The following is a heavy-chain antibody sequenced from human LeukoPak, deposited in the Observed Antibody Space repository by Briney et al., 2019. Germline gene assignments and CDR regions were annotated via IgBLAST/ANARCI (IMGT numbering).Heavy chain of an antibody. CDR1: GGSFSGYY. D-gene: IGHD2-15*01. CDR2: INHSGST. J-gene: IGHJ4*02. CDR3: ARDRYCSGGSCPNFDY. Sequence: SETLSLTCAVYGGSFSGYYWSWIRQPPGKGLEWIGEINHSGSTNYNPSLKSRVTILVDTSKNQFSLKLSSVTAADTAVYYCARDRYCSGGSCPNFDYWGQGTLVTVSS. V-gene: IGHV4-34*01.